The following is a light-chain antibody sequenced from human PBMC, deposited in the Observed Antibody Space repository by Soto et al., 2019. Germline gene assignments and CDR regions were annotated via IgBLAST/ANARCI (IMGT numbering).Light chain of an antibody. CDR1: NSNIGDKA. J-gene: IGLJ2*01. CDR3: ASWDDSLTLV. Sequence: QSVLTQPPSASGTPGQRVTISCSGSNSNIGDKAVTWYQQIPGTAPKVVIHSDDQRPSGVPDRFSGSKSGNSASLAISAVQSEDEADYFCASWDDSLTLVFGGWTKLTVL. CDR2: SDD. V-gene: IGLV1-44*01.